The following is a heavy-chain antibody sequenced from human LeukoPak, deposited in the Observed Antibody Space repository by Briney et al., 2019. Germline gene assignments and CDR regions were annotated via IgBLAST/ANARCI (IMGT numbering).Heavy chain of an antibody. J-gene: IGHJ4*02. CDR2: IIPIFGTA. Sequence: SVKVSCKASGGTFISYAISWVRQAPGQGLEWMGGIIPIFGTANYAQKFQGRVTITADESTSTAYMELSSLRSEDTAVYYCARLAAAGTVRDYWGQGTLVTVSS. D-gene: IGHD6-13*01. V-gene: IGHV1-69*13. CDR1: GGTFISYA. CDR3: ARLAAAGTVRDY.